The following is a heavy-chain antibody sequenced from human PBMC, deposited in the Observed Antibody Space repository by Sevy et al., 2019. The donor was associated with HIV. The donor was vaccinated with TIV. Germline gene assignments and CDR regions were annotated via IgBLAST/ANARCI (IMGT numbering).Heavy chain of an antibody. CDR3: AREGCTKPHDY. D-gene: IGHD2-8*01. CDR2: LSFGCGKI. Sequence: GGSLRLSCAASGFTFNIYSMSWVRPTPGKGLGGVATLSFGCGKINHADSVKGRFTMSKDDSKNAVYLKMNNLRVEDTAIYYCAREGCTKPHDYWGQGTLVTVSS. J-gene: IGHJ4*02. CDR1: GFTFNIYS. V-gene: IGHV3-23*01.